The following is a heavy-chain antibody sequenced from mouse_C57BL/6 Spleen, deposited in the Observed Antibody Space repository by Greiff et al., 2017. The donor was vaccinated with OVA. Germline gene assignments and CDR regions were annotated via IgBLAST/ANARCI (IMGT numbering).Heavy chain of an antibody. J-gene: IGHJ1*03. D-gene: IGHD2-4*01. CDR2: INPNNGGT. V-gene: IGHV1-22*01. Sequence: DVQLQESGPELVKPGASVKMSCKASGYTFTDYNMHWVKQSHGKSLEWIGYINPNNGGTSYNQKFKGKATLTVNKSSSTAYMELRSLTSEDSAVYYCAREDYDYDWDYWYFDVWGTGTTVTVSS. CDR1: GYTFTDYN. CDR3: AREDYDYDWDYWYFDV.